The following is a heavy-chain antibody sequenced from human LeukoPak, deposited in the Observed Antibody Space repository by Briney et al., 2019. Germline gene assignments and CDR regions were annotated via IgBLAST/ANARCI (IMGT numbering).Heavy chain of an antibody. CDR3: AKVKEDRYYNSRGFYLDY. D-gene: IGHD3-22*01. CDR2: ISWNSGSI. Sequence: PGGSLRLSCAASGFTFDDYVMHWVRQAPGKGLEWVSGISWNSGSIGYADSVKGRFTISRDNAKNSLYLQMNSLRAEDTAIYYCAKVKEDRYYNSRGFYLDYWGQGTLVTVSS. CDR1: GFTFDDYV. J-gene: IGHJ4*02. V-gene: IGHV3-9*01.